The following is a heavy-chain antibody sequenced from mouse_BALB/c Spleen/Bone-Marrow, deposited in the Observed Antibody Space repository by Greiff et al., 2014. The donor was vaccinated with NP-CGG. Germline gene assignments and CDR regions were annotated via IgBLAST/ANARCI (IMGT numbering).Heavy chain of an antibody. CDR3: ARERDYDYAYAMDY. V-gene: IGHV14-3*02. CDR2: IDPANGNT. D-gene: IGHD2-4*01. CDR1: GFNIKDTY. Sequence: VQLKESVAELVKPGASVKLSCTASGFNIKDTYMHWVKQRPEQGLEWIGRIDPANGNTKYDPKFQGKATITADTSSNTAYLQLSSLTSEDTAVYYCARERDYDYAYAMDYWGQGTSVTVSS. J-gene: IGHJ4*01.